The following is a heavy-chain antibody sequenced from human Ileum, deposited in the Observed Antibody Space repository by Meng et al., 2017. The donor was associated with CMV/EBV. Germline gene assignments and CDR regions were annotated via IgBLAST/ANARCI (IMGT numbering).Heavy chain of an antibody. D-gene: IGHD3/OR15-3a*01. V-gene: IGHV1-2*02. CDR2: VNPNNGGI. J-gene: IGHJ3*02. CDR1: GYTFSDYP. Sequence: ASVKVSCKASGYTFSDYPMHWVRQAPGQGLEWMGWVNPNNGGIQYAQRFRGRVTMTRDTSTSTAFMELSSLRSDDTAVYYCARAHNEYWTGYLDGFDIWGQGTRVTVSS. CDR3: ARAHNEYWTGYLDGFDI.